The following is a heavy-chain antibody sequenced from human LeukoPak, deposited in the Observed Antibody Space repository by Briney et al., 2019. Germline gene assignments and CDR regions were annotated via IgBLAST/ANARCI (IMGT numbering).Heavy chain of an antibody. Sequence: PSETLSLTCTVSGGSISSHYWSWIRQPPGKGLEWIGNIYYSGSIYYNPSLKSRVTISVDTSKNQFSLGLSSVTAADTAVYYCARGNRKGKTAAGIVDWGQGTLVTVSS. V-gene: IGHV4-59*11. CDR3: ARGNRKGKTAAGIVD. CDR2: IYYSGSI. J-gene: IGHJ4*02. D-gene: IGHD6-13*01. CDR1: GGSISSHY.